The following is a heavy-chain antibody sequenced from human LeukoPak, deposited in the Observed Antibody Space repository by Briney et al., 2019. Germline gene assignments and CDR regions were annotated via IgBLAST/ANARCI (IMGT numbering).Heavy chain of an antibody. CDR3: ARDQDTLELYSSSSPGDY. J-gene: IGHJ4*02. D-gene: IGHD6-6*01. V-gene: IGHV1-18*01. CDR2: ISAYNGNT. Sequence: ASVKVSCKASGYTFTSYGISWVRQAPGQGLEWMGWISAYNGNTNYAQKLQGRVTMTTDTSTSTAYMELRSLRSDDTAVYYCARDQDTLELYSSSSPGDYWGQGTLVTVSS. CDR1: GYTFTSYG.